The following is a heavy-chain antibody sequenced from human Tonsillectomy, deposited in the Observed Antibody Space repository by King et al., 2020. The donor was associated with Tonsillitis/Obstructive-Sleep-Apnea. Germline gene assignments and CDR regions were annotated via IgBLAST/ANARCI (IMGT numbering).Heavy chain of an antibody. CDR1: GFTFSSYE. D-gene: IGHD5-12*01. J-gene: IGHJ6*02. Sequence: VQLVESGGGLVQPGGSLRLSCAASGFTFSSYEMNWVRQAPGEGLEWVSYISSSGSTIYYADSVKGRFTISRDNAKNSLYLQMNSLRAEDTAVYYCARVRRVATISYYDDGMDVWGQGTTVTVSS. CDR2: ISSSGSTI. V-gene: IGHV3-48*03. CDR3: ARVRRVATISYYDDGMDV.